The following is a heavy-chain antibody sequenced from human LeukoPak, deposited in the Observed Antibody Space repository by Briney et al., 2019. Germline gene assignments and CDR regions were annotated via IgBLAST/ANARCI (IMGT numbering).Heavy chain of an antibody. CDR2: INPNSGGT. J-gene: IGHJ4*02. CDR1: GYTFTGYY. Sequence: ASVKVSCKASGYTFTGYYIHWVRQAPGQGLEWMGWINPNSGGTNYAQKFQGWVTMTRDTSISTAYMELSRLRSDDTAVYYCASTLKVTTPFSSRYWGQGTLVTVSS. V-gene: IGHV1-2*04. D-gene: IGHD4-17*01. CDR3: ASTLKVTTPFSSRY.